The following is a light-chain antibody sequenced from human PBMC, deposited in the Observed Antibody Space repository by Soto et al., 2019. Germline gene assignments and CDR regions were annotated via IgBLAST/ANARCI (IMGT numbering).Light chain of an antibody. Sequence: QSLLNQPPSASVTPGQTVTISCSGGSSNIGSNYVYWYHPLPGAAPRLIMYRADQRPSGVPDRFSGSKSGTSASLAISGFRSDDEADYYCAAWDDNLSGLVFGGGTQLTVL. CDR2: RAD. V-gene: IGLV1-47*01. CDR1: SSNIGSNY. J-gene: IGLJ2*01. CDR3: AAWDDNLSGLV.